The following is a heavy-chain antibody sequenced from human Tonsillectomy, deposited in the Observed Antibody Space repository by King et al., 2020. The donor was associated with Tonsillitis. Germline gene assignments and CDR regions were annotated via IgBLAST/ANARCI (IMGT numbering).Heavy chain of an antibody. V-gene: IGHV3-33*08. CDR2: IWYDGSNK. J-gene: IGHJ6*03. CDR3: ARKGICSGGSCVSLYYMDV. CDR1: GFTFSSYG. D-gene: IGHD2-15*01. Sequence: VQLVESGGDLVQPGGSLRLSCAASGFTFSSYGIYWVRQAPGKGLEWVAVIWYDGSNKYYADSVKGRFTISRDNSKNTVSLQMNSLRAEDTAVYYCARKGICSGGSCVSLYYMDVGGTGNTVTGSS.